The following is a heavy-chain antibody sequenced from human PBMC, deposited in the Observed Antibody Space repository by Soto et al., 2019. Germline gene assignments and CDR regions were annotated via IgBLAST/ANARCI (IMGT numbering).Heavy chain of an antibody. D-gene: IGHD6-19*01. V-gene: IGHV4-39*01. CDR2: IYYSGST. CDR3: ARHSAVAGYYFDY. Sequence: QLQLQESGPGLVKPSETLSLTCTVSGGSISSSSYYWGWIRQPPGKGLEWIGSIYYSGSTYYNPSLKSRVPISIDTSTNQFSLKLISVTAADTAVYYCARHSAVAGYYFDYWCQGTLVTVSS. CDR1: GGSISSSSYY. J-gene: IGHJ4*02.